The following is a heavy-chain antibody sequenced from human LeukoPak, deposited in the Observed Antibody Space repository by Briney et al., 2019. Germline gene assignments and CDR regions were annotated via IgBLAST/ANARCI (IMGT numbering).Heavy chain of an antibody. Sequence: SETLSLTCTVSGGSISSYYWSWIRQPPGKGLEWIGYIYYSGSTNYNPSLKSRVAISVDTSKNQFSLKLSSVTAADTAVYYCARSPTQLGALGYFWFDPWGQGTLVTVSS. CDR2: IYYSGST. D-gene: IGHD1-26*01. V-gene: IGHV4-59*01. J-gene: IGHJ5*02. CDR3: ARSPTQLGALGYFWFDP. CDR1: GGSISSYY.